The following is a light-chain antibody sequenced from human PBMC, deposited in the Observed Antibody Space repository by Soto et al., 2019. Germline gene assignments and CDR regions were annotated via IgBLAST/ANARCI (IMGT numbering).Light chain of an antibody. CDR2: ASS. V-gene: IGKV3D-20*02. CDR1: QSVSNNY. J-gene: IGKJ5*01. CDR3: QQRSNWPPIT. Sequence: EIVLTQSPGTLSLSPGERATLSCRASQSVSNNYLAWYQQKPGQAPRLLIYASSNRATGIPDRFSGSASGTDFTLTISSLEPEDAALYYCQQRSNWPPITFGQGTRLEIK.